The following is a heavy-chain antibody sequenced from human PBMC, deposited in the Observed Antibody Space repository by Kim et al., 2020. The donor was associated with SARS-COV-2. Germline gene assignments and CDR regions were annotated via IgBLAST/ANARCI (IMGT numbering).Heavy chain of an antibody. J-gene: IGHJ4*02. CDR3: TTDVDFWSGYYTDY. V-gene: IGHV3-15*01. Sequence: AATVKGRFTISRDDSKNTLYLQMNSLKTEDTAVYYCTTDVDFWSGYYTDYWGQGTLVTVSS. D-gene: IGHD3-3*01.